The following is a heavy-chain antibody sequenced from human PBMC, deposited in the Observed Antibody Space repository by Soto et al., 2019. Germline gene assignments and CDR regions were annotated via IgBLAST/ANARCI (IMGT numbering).Heavy chain of an antibody. CDR1: GFTFSSYA. V-gene: IGHV3-23*01. Sequence: EVQLLESGGGLVQPGGSLRLSCAASGFTFSSYAMSWVRQAPGKGLEWVSAISGSGGSTYYADSVKGRFTISRDNSKNTLYLQMESPRAEDTAVYYCANIYQPRDSDIWGQRTMVTVSS. D-gene: IGHD2-2*01. J-gene: IGHJ3*02. CDR3: ANIYQPRDSDI. CDR2: ISGSGGST.